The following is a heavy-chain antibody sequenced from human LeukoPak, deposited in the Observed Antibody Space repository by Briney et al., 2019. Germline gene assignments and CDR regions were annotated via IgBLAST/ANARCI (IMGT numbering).Heavy chain of an antibody. V-gene: IGHV3-48*01. CDR2: ISSGGSNT. CDR1: GFTFNSHD. J-gene: IGHJ5*02. CDR3: ARGPNLSDP. Sequence: PGGSLRLSCAASGFTFNSHDMSWVRQAPGKGLEWVSYISSGGSNTYYADSVKGRFTISRDNDKNSLYLQMNNLSAEDTAIYYCARGPNLSDPWGQGTLVTVSS.